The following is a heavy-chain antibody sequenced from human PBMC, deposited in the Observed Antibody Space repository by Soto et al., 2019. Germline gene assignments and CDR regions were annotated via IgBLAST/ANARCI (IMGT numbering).Heavy chain of an antibody. Sequence: PSETLSLTCAVYGGSFSGYYWSWIRQPPGKGLEWIGEINHSGSTNYNPSLKSRVTISVDTSKNQLSLKLSSVTAADTAVYYCARVSDYGGLDPWGQGTLVTVSS. V-gene: IGHV4-34*01. J-gene: IGHJ5*02. CDR2: INHSGST. CDR1: GGSFSGYY. D-gene: IGHD4-17*01. CDR3: ARVSDYGGLDP.